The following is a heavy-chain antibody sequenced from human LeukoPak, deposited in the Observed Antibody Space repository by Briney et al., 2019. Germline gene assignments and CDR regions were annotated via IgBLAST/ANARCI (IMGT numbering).Heavy chain of an antibody. Sequence: SETLSLTCAVSGGSISSYYWSWIRQSPGKGLEWIGYIYYSGSTNYNPSLKSRVTISVHTSKNQFSLKLSSVTAADTAVYYCARAVFSYCSGGSCPYFDYWGQGTLVTVSS. V-gene: IGHV4-59*01. CDR1: GGSISSYY. D-gene: IGHD2-15*01. CDR2: IYYSGST. J-gene: IGHJ4*02. CDR3: ARAVFSYCSGGSCPYFDY.